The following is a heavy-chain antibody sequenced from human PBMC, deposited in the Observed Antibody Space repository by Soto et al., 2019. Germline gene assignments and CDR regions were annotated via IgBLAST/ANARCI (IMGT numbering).Heavy chain of an antibody. CDR2: ISGSGGST. J-gene: IGHJ5*02. CDR1: GFSFSSYA. Sequence: GGSLSLSCAASGFSFSSYAMSWVRQAPGKGLEWVAAISGSGGSTYYADSVKGRFTISRDNSKNTLYLQINSLRAEDTAVYYCAKAGDYYDSSGYYYNWFDPWGQGTLVTVSS. V-gene: IGHV3-23*01. CDR3: AKAGDYYDSSGYYYNWFDP. D-gene: IGHD3-22*01.